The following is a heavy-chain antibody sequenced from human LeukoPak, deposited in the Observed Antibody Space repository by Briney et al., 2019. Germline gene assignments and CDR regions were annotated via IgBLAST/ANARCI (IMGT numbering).Heavy chain of an antibody. J-gene: IGHJ6*02. CDR2: ITSSSSYI. CDR3: ARPVDSANGMDV. V-gene: IGHV3-21*01. CDR1: GFTFSSHS. Sequence: GGSLRLSCAASGFTFSSHSLNWVRQDPGKGLEWVSFITSSSSYIYYADSVKGRFTISRDNAKNSLYLQMNSLRAEDTATYYCARPVDSANGMDVWGQGTTVTVSS. D-gene: IGHD1-26*01.